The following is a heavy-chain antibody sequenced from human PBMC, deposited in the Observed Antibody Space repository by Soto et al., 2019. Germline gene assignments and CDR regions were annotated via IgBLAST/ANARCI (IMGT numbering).Heavy chain of an antibody. D-gene: IGHD3-10*01. CDR2: VNPIVSMS. J-gene: IGHJ4*02. CDR1: GDTFNFYS. Sequence: QVQLVQSGAEVKRPGSSVKVSCKASGDTFNFYSINWVRQAPGLGLEWMGRVNPIVSMSNYAQKFQGRVTXTXEXXTSTAYMELSSLRSEETAIYYCASSYGSGYRAFDYWGQGALVTVSS. CDR3: ASSYGSGYRAFDY. V-gene: IGHV1-69*02.